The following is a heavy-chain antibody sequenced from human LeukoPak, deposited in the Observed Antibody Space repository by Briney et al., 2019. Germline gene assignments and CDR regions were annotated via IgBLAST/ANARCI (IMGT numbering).Heavy chain of an antibody. V-gene: IGHV3-7*01. CDR2: IKQDGSEK. Sequence: GGSLRLSCAASGFTVSSNYMSWVRQAPGKGLGGVANIKQDGSEKYYVDSVKGRFTISRDNAKNSLYLQMNSLRAEDTAVYYCAREYYYGSGRYYFDYWGQGTLVTVSS. CDR1: GFTVSSNY. CDR3: AREYYYGSGRYYFDY. J-gene: IGHJ4*02. D-gene: IGHD3-10*01.